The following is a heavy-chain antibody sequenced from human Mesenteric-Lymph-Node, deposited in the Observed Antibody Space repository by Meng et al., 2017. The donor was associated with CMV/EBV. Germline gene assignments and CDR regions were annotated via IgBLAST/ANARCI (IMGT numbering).Heavy chain of an antibody. J-gene: IGHJ4*02. Sequence: FSGYYWSWIRQPPGKGLEWIGEINHSGSTNYNPSLKSRVTISVDTSKNQFSLKLSSVTAADTAVYYCARGVPDIVLMVYAIPVVDYWGQGTLVTVSS. CDR2: INHSGST. D-gene: IGHD2-8*01. V-gene: IGHV4-34*01. CDR3: ARGVPDIVLMVYAIPVVDY. CDR1: FSGYY.